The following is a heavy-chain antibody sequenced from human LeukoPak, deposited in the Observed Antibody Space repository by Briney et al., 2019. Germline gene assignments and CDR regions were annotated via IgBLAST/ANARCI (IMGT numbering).Heavy chain of an antibody. D-gene: IGHD3-10*01. CDR3: GRIFTIIRGVLDY. J-gene: IGHJ4*02. CDR1: GGSLSINNC. CDR2: IYHSGST. V-gene: IGHV4-4*02. Sequence: SETLSLTCAVSGGSLSINNCLSWVRQPPGKGLEWSGDIYHSGSTNYNPSLKSRVTISVDKSKNQLSLMLRSVTRADKAVFYCGRIFTIIRGVLDYWGPGALVTVSS.